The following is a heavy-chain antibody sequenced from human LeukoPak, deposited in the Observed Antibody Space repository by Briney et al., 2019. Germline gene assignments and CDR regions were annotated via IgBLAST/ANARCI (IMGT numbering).Heavy chain of an antibody. J-gene: IGHJ4*02. CDR3: AITQGIDY. CDR2: ISWNSGSI. V-gene: IGHV3-9*01. CDR1: GFTFDDYA. D-gene: IGHD3-10*01. Sequence: GGSLRLSCAASGFTFDDYAMHWVRQAPGKGLEWVSGISWNSGSIGYADSVKGRFTISRDNSKNTLYLQMNSLRAEDTAVYYCAITQGIDYWGQGILVTVSS.